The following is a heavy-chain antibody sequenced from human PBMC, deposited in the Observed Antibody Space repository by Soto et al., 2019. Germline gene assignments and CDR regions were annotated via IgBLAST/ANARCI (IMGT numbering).Heavy chain of an antibody. D-gene: IGHD3-9*01. CDR3: GRLGFGGVQRRHFYYYYYYYRDV. J-gene: IGHJ6*03. Sequence: SETLSLTCAVYGGSFSGYYWSWIRQPPGRGLEWIGEINHSGSSNYNPSLKSRVTISVDTSKNQFSLKLSSVTAADTAVYYCGRLGFGGVQRRHFYYYYYYYRDVGGKGTTVTVSS. CDR1: GGSFSGYY. CDR2: INHSGSS. V-gene: IGHV4-34*01.